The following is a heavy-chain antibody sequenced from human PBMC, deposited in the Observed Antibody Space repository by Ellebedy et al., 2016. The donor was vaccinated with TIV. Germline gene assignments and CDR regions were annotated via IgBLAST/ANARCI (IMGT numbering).Heavy chain of an antibody. V-gene: IGHV3-21*06. Sequence: PGGSLRLSCAAPGSTFSSYAMNWVCQSPGKGLAWVSSIRSTGSDKYYAESVEGRFTISRDNAQNTLFLQMNSLRAEDTAVYYCSRGCSTPDSWGQGTLVIVSS. CDR3: SRGCSTPDS. D-gene: IGHD2-15*01. J-gene: IGHJ4*02. CDR1: GSTFSSYA. CDR2: IRSTGSDK.